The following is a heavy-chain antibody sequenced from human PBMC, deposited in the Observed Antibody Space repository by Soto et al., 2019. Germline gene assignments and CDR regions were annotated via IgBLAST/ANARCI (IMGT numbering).Heavy chain of an antibody. CDR1: GGSISPNY. Sequence: SEKLPLTCPVSGGSISPNYWSWIHQPLGKGLEWIGYIYYSGTTNYNPSLRTRVTMSVDTSKNRFSLNLSSVTATDTAGGYCARSAGSSGFLDYFDSWGQGTLVTVS. D-gene: IGHD3-10*01. J-gene: IGHJ4*02. V-gene: IGHV4-59*01. CDR3: ARSAGSSGFLDYFDS. CDR2: IYYSGTT.